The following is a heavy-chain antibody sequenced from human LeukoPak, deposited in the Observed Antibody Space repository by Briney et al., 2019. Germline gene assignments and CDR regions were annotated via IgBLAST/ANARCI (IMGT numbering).Heavy chain of an antibody. V-gene: IGHV3-53*01. CDR2: IYSSGTT. Sequence: GGSLRLSCAASGFTVSTKYMSWARQAPGKGLEWVSLIYSSGTTYYADSVKGRFTISRDNSKNSLYLQMNSLRAEDTAVYYCARVGGVPAAHFDYWGQGTLVTVSS. D-gene: IGHD2-2*01. CDR3: ARVGGVPAAHFDY. CDR1: GFTVSTKY. J-gene: IGHJ4*02.